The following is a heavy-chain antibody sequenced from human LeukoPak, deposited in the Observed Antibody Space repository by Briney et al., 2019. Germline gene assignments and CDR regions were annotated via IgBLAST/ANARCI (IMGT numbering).Heavy chain of an antibody. CDR1: GFTFSRCW. CDR2: IKQDGSEK. CDR3: ARDLRVSHSDAFDI. V-gene: IGHV3-7*01. Sequence: PGGSLRLSCAASGFTFSRCWMSWVRQAPGKGLEWVANIKQDGSEKYYVDSVKGRFTISRDNAKNSLYLQMNSLRAEDTAVYYCARDLRVSHSDAFDIWGQGTMVTVSS. J-gene: IGHJ3*02.